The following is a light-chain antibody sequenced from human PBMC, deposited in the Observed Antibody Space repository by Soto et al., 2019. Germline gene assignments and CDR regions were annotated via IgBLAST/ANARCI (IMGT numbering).Light chain of an antibody. V-gene: IGKV3D-20*02. Sequence: EIVLTQSPATLSLSPGERPTLSCRASQSVSSNYLAWYQQKPGQAPRLLIYGASSRATGIPGRFSGSGSGTDFTLTISSLEPEDFAVYYCQQRFNWPPGVSFGGGTKVDI. CDR1: QSVSSNY. J-gene: IGKJ4*01. CDR2: GAS. CDR3: QQRFNWPPGVS.